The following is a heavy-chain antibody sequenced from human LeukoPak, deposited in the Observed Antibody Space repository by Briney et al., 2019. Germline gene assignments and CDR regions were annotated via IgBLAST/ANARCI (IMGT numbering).Heavy chain of an antibody. CDR2: ITNSGNSK. V-gene: IGHV3-48*01. D-gene: IGHD3-22*01. J-gene: IGHJ4*02. CDR3: ARTRSNGYLTFDY. Sequence: GGSLRLSCAASEFTFSSYSMNWVRQAPGKGLEWVSYITNSGNSKSYADSVKGRFTISRDNTKNSLYLQMNGLRAEDTAVYYCARTRSNGYLTFDYWGQGILVTVSS. CDR1: EFTFSSYS.